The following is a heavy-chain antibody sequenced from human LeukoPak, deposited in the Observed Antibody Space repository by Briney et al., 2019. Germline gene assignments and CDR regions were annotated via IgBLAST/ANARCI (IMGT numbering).Heavy chain of an antibody. J-gene: IGHJ6*03. CDR3: ASSVGYNKAGYYYYMDF. CDR1: GYTFTGYY. D-gene: IGHD5-24*01. V-gene: IGHV1-2*02. CDR2: INPNSGGT. Sequence: ASVKVSCKASGYTFTGYYMHWVRQAPGQGLEWMGWINPNSGGTNYAQKFQGRVTMTRDTSISTAYMELNSLRSDDTAVYYCASSVGYNKAGYYYYMDFWGKGTTVTVSS.